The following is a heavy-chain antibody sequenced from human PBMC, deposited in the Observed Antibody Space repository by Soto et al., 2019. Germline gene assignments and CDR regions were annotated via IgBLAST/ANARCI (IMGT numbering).Heavy chain of an antibody. CDR2: IIPIFGTA. Sequence: SVDVSCRASGGTFSSYAISWVRQAPGQGLEWMGGIIPIFGTANYAQKFQGRVTITADESTSTAYMELSSLRSEDTAVYYCARDGIDSTPPDYYDSSGYSYFDYWGQGTLVTVSS. CDR1: GGTFSSYA. D-gene: IGHD3-22*01. J-gene: IGHJ4*02. CDR3: ARDGIDSTPPDYYDSSGYSYFDY. V-gene: IGHV1-69*13.